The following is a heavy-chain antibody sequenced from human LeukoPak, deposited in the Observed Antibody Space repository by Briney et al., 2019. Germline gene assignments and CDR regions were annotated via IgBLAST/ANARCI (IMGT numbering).Heavy chain of an antibody. V-gene: IGHV4-39*07. CDR1: GGSISSSSYY. Sequence: SETLSLTCTVSGGSISSSSYYWGWIRQPPGKGLEWIGSIYYSGSTYYNPSLKSRVTISVDTSKNQFSLKLRSLTAADTAVYYCARAQIYGSGSYGLDYWGQGTLVIVSS. J-gene: IGHJ4*02. CDR3: ARAQIYGSGSYGLDY. CDR2: IYYSGST. D-gene: IGHD3-10*01.